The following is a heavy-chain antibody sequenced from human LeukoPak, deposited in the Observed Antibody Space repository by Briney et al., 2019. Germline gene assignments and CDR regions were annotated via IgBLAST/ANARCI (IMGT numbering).Heavy chain of an antibody. CDR2: IKDDGSEE. J-gene: IGHJ1*01. V-gene: IGHV3-7*01. Sequence: GGSLSLSCAASGFNFNNYWMSWLRQAPGKGLEWVANIKDDGSEEYYVDSVKGRFTIVRDNAYNSLYLQMNSLRVEDTAVYYCTSWGDTTAEYFQRWGQGTLVTVSS. CDR3: TSWGDTTAEYFQR. CDR1: GFNFNNYW. D-gene: IGHD2-21*02.